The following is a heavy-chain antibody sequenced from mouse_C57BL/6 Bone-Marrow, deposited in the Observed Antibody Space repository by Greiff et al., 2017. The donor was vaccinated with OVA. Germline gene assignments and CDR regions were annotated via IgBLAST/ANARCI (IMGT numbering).Heavy chain of an antibody. D-gene: IGHD1-1*01. CDR3: ARHGDYGSFFDY. CDR1: GFTFSSYG. CDR2: ISSGGSYT. V-gene: IGHV5-6*01. Sequence: EVQRVESGGDLVKPGGSLKLSCAASGFTFSSYGMSWVRQTPDKRLEWVATISSGGSYTYYPDSVKGRFTISRDNAKNTLYLQMRSLKSEDTAMYYCARHGDYGSFFDYWGQGTTLTVSS. J-gene: IGHJ2*01.